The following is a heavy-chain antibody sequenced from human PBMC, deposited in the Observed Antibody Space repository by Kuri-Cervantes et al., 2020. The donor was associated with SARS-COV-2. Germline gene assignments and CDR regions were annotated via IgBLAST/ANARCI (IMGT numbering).Heavy chain of an antibody. V-gene: IGHV1-69*06. CDR3: AKYRYSNSGFDY. D-gene: IGHD6-6*01. Sequence: SVKVSCKASGGTFSSYTISWVRQAPGQGLEWMGGVIPIFGTANYAQKFQGRVTITADKSTSTAYMELSSLRFDDTAVYYCAKYRYSNSGFDYWGQGTLVTVSS. CDR1: GGTFSSYT. CDR2: VIPIFGTA. J-gene: IGHJ4*01.